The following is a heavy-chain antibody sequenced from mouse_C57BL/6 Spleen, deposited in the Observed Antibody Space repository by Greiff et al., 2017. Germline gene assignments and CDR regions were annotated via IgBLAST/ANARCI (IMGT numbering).Heavy chain of an antibody. D-gene: IGHD2-3*01. CDR3: ARATRDGYSFAY. CDR2: ISDGGSYT. Sequence: VQLKESGGGLVKPGGSLKLSCAASGFTFSSYAMSWVRQTPEKRLEWVATISDGGSYTNYPDNLKGRFTISRDNAKNNLYLQMSHLKSEDAAMYYCARATRDGYSFAYWGQGTLVTVSA. J-gene: IGHJ3*01. V-gene: IGHV5-4*01. CDR1: GFTFSSYA.